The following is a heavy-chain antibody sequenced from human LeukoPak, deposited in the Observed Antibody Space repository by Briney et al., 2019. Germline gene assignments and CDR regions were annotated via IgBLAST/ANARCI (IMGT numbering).Heavy chain of an antibody. Sequence: KPGEALKISCKGSGYSFTSYWIGWVRQMPGKGLEWMGIIYPGDSDTRYRPSFQGQVTISADKSISTAYLQWSSLKASDTAMYYCARLELYYYGSGSYPPPDYWGQGTLVTVSS. V-gene: IGHV5-51*03. CDR1: GYSFTSYW. CDR3: ARLELYYYGSGSYPPPDY. CDR2: IYPGDSDT. J-gene: IGHJ4*02. D-gene: IGHD3-10*01.